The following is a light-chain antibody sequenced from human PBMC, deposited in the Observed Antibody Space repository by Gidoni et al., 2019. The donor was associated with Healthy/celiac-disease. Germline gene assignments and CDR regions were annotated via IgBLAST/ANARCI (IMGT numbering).Light chain of an antibody. Sequence: QSVLTQPPSASGTPGQSVTISCSGSRSNIGSNTVNWYQQLPGTAPKLLIYSNNQRPSGVPDRFSGSKSGTSASLAISRLQSEDEADYYCAAWDDSLNGVVFGGGTKLTVL. V-gene: IGLV1-44*01. J-gene: IGLJ2*01. CDR3: AAWDDSLNGVV. CDR1: RSNIGSNT. CDR2: SNN.